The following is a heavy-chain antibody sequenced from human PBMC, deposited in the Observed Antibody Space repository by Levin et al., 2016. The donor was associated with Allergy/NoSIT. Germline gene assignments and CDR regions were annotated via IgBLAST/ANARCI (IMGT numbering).Heavy chain of an antibody. Sequence: ASVKVSCKASGYTFSNYGINWVRQAPGQGLEYMAMIDPHNGRTDYAQRFQDRVTVTTDISTSTAYMELSSLRSEDTAVYYCARVPRQYYYYGMDVWGQGTRVTVSS. J-gene: IGHJ6*02. CDR3: ARVPRQYYYYGMDV. V-gene: IGHV1-18*01. CDR1: GYTFSNYG. CDR2: IDPHNGRT. D-gene: IGHD3-16*01.